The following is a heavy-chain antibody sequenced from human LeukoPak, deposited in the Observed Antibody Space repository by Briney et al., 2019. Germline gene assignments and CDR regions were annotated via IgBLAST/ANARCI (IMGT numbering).Heavy chain of an antibody. J-gene: IGHJ6*03. Sequence: SETLSLTCSVSGASLSTSPYYWGWIRQPPGKGLEWIGNIYYTGSTYYNVSLNSRVTISIDTSKNLFSLRLNSMTAADTAVYYCTRPVYGDYLGYMDVWGKGTTVTISS. CDR2: IYYTGST. D-gene: IGHD4-17*01. CDR3: TRPVYGDYLGYMDV. CDR1: GASLSTSPYY. V-gene: IGHV4-39*01.